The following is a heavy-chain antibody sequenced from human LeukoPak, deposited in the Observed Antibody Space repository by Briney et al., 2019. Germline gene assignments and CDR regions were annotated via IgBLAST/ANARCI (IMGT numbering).Heavy chain of an antibody. Sequence: ASVKVSCKASGYTFTSYGISWVRQAPGQGLEWMGWISAYNGNTNYAQKLQGRVTMTTDTSTSTAYMELRSLRSDDTAVYYCARDPRGRGRWLVRAPAPFDYWGQGTLVTVSS. CDR1: GYTFTSYG. V-gene: IGHV1-18*01. CDR2: ISAYNGNT. J-gene: IGHJ4*02. CDR3: ARDPRGRGRWLVRAPAPFDY. D-gene: IGHD6-19*01.